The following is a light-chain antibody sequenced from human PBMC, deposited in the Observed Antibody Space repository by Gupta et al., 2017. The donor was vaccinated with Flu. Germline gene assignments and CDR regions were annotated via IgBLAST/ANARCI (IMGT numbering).Light chain of an antibody. CDR2: EVS. CDR1: SSEVGDYNL. J-gene: IGLJ1*01. Sequence: QSVLTQPPSASGPPGQSVTRACTGTSSEVGDYNLVSWYQQHPGKAPKLIIYEVSKRPSGVPDRFSGSKSVNTASLTVSGLQAEDEADYYCSSYAGNDNYVFGTGTKVTVL. V-gene: IGLV2-8*01. CDR3: SSYAGNDNYV.